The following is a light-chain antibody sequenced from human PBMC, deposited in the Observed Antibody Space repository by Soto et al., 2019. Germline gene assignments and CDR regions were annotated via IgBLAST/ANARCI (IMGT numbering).Light chain of an antibody. CDR3: QSYDSSLSAYV. CDR1: SSNIGAGYD. CDR2: GNN. V-gene: IGLV1-40*01. J-gene: IGLJ1*01. Sequence: QSVLTQPPSVSGAPGQRVTISCTGNSSNIGAGYDVHWYQQLPGTAPKLLIYGNNNRPSGVPDRFSGSKSGTSASLAITGLQAEDEADYYCQSYDSSLSAYVFGPGTKLTV.